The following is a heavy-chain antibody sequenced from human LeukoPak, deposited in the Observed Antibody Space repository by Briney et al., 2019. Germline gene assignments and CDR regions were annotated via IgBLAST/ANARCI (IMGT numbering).Heavy chain of an antibody. J-gene: IGHJ3*02. CDR1: GYRFTSYW. CDR3: ARSGGNYYSI. V-gene: IGHV5-51*01. D-gene: IGHD1-26*01. CDR2: IYPGDSDT. Sequence: KRGESLQISCQGSGYRFTSYWIGWVRQMPGKGLEWMGIIYPGDSDTIYSPSFQGQVTISADKSTSTANLQWSSLKASDTAMYYCARSGGNYYSIWGQGTMVTVSS.